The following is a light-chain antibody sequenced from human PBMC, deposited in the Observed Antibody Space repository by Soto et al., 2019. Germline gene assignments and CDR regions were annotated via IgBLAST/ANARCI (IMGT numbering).Light chain of an antibody. V-gene: IGKV1D-12*01. J-gene: IGKJ5*01. CDR1: QDIAGF. Sequence: EIQVTQSPSSVSASVGDRVTITCRASQDIAGFLAWYQHKPGRAPELLIRTASSLQSGVPSRFSGSGSGTDFTLTINSLQPEDSATYYCQQAYSFPITFGQGTRLEIK. CDR2: TAS. CDR3: QQAYSFPIT.